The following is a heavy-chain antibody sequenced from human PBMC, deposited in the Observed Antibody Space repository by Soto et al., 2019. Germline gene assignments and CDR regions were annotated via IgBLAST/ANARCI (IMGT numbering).Heavy chain of an antibody. CDR2: IYTSGST. CDR1: GTSVSNYY. CDR3: AREGIQLSYAFDY. D-gene: IGHD5-18*01. V-gene: IGHV4-4*07. J-gene: IGHJ4*02. Sequence: SETLSLTCSVSGTSVSNYYWSWIRRTAGKGLEHIGRIYTSGSTSYNPSLKSRVTMSMDTSQTQIYLNLTSVTAADTAVYYCAREGIQLSYAFDYWGGGILVT.